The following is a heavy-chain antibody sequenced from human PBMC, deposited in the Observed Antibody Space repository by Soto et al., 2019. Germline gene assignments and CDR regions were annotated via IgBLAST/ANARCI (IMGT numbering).Heavy chain of an antibody. CDR1: GYTFTSYD. J-gene: IGHJ4*02. CDR3: ARGVTAGVDH. D-gene: IGHD2-21*02. Sequence: QVQLVQSGAEVKKPGASVKVSCKASGYTFTSYDINWVRQATGQGLEWMGWMNPTSGDTGYAQNFQGRVTMTRDISISTAYMELNSLRYEDTAFYYCARGVTAGVDHWGQGTLVTVSS. V-gene: IGHV1-8*01. CDR2: MNPTSGDT.